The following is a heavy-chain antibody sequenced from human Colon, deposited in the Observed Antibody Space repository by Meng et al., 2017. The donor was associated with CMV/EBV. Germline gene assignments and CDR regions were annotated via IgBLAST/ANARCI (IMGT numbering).Heavy chain of an antibody. J-gene: IGHJ5*02. V-gene: IGHV4-30-4*02. CDR2: IYYSGST. D-gene: IGHD1-1*01. CDR3: ARGWRSHSSTNDWFDP. CDR1: GGSISSGDYY. Sequence: SETLSLTCTVSGGSISSGDYYWSWIRQPPGKGLEWIGYIYYSGSTYYNPSLKSRVTISVDTSKNQFSLKLSSVTAADTAVYYCARGWRSHSSTNDWFDPWGQGTLVTVSS.